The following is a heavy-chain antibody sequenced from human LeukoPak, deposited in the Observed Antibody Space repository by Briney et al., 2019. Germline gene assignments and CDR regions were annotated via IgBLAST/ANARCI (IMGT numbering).Heavy chain of an antibody. CDR2: INWNGGST. Sequence: TGGSLRLSCAASGFTFDDYGMSWVRQAPGKGLEWVSGINWNGGSTGYADSVKGRFTISRDNAKNSLYLQMNSLRAEDTALYYCARLDYYGSGSYYNDYYYYMDVWGKGTTVTVSS. CDR1: GFTFDDYG. J-gene: IGHJ6*03. CDR3: ARLDYYGSGSYYNDYYYYMDV. V-gene: IGHV3-20*04. D-gene: IGHD3-10*01.